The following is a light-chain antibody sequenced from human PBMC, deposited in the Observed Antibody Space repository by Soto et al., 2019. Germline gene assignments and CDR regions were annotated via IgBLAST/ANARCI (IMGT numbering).Light chain of an antibody. CDR3: QQTSSAPFT. CDR1: QSVTSN. CDR2: GVS. V-gene: IGKV3-15*01. Sequence: VMTQSPATLSVSIGERATLSCRASQSVTSNLAWYQQKPGQAPRLLIYGVSTRDTGIPSRFSGGGSRTDFTLTITSLQPEDFATYYCQQTSSAPFTFGPGTNVDIK. J-gene: IGKJ3*01.